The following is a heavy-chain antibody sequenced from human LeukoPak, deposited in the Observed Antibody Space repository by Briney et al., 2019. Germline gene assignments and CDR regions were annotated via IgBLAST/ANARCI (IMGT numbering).Heavy chain of an antibody. CDR2: LSGSGGST. Sequence: GGSLRLYCAASGFTFSSYAMSWVRQAPGKGLEWVSALSGSGGSTYYADSVKGRFTISRDNSKNTLYLQMNSLRAEDAAVYYGAKYAEVGEAEEIEYGYLGQGTLVTVSS. J-gene: IGHJ4*02. CDR3: AKYAEVGEAEEIEYGY. CDR1: GFTFSSYA. V-gene: IGHV3-23*01. D-gene: IGHD2/OR15-2a*01.